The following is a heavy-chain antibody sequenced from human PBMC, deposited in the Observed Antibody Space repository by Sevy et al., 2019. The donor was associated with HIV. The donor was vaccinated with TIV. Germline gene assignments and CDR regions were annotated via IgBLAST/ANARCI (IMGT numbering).Heavy chain of an antibody. J-gene: IGHJ3*02. CDR3: ASLELLDAFDI. V-gene: IGHV3-30-3*01. Sequence: GGSLRLSCAASGFTFSSYAMHWVRQAPGKGLEWVAVISYDGSNKYYADSVKGRFTISRDNSKNTLYLKMNSLRAEDTAVYYCASLELLDAFDIWGQGTMVTVSS. D-gene: IGHD1-26*01. CDR1: GFTFSSYA. CDR2: ISYDGSNK.